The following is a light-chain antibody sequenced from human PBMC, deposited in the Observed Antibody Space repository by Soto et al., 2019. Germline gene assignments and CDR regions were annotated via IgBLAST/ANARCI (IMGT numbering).Light chain of an antibody. CDR3: QQYHDSPMNT. J-gene: IGKJ2*01. V-gene: IGKV3-20*01. CDR2: GAS. CDR1: QSVRSTF. Sequence: VLPQSPDTLSLSPGDRATLSCRASQSVRSTFLAWYQQKPGQAPRLLIYGASNRAAGIPERFSGSASGTEFTLTISRLEPDDSAVYYCQQYHDSPMNTFGQGPSCRSN.